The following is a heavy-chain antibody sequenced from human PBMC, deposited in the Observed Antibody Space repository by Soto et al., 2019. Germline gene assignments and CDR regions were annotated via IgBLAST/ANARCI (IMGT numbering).Heavy chain of an antibody. CDR3: ARDISSGHDY. Sequence: WGYLRVSCAASGFTFSSYSMTWVRQAPGKGLEWVSSISSSSSYIYYADSVKGRFTISRDNAKNSLYLQMNSLRAEDTAVYYCARDISSGHDYWGQGTLVTVSS. D-gene: IGHD6-19*01. V-gene: IGHV3-21*01. CDR1: GFTFSSYS. J-gene: IGHJ4*02. CDR2: ISSSSSYI.